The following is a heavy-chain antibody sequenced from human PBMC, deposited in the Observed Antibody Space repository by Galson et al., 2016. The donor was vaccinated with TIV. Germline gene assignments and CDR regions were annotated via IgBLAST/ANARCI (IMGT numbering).Heavy chain of an antibody. J-gene: IGHJ4*02. V-gene: IGHV3-30*02. Sequence: SLRLSCAASGFAFSRYGMHWVRQVPGKGLEWVAYIRKDGSKTYFGDSVRGRLTISRDSSTNTLHLQLNSLRVEDTAIYYCARDRGDYYFESWGRGTLVTVSS. CDR2: IRKDGSKT. CDR3: ARDRGDYYFES. CDR1: GFAFSRYG. D-gene: IGHD2-21*01.